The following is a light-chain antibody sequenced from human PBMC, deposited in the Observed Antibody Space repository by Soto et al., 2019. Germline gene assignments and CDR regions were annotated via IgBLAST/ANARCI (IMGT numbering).Light chain of an antibody. CDR1: QSIDGW. CDR2: KAS. V-gene: IGKV1-5*03. CDR3: QQYSTYPLT. J-gene: IGKJ2*01. Sequence: DIQMTQSPSTLSASVGDRVTITCRASQSIDGWLAWYQQKPGKAPNLLIYKASNLESGVPSRFSGSGSGTEFTLTISSLQPDDVVTYYCQQYSTYPLTFGQGTELEIK.